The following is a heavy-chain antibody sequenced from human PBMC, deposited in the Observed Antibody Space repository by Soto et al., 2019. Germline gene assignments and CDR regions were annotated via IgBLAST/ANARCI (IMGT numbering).Heavy chain of an antibody. V-gene: IGHV3-33*01. D-gene: IGHD3-9*01. J-gene: IGHJ4*01. CDR1: GFTFSSYG. CDR3: ARMSRTSYDIFTGYAYYFDY. CDR2: IWYDGSNK. Sequence: GGSLRLSCAASGFTFSSYGMHWVRQAPGKGLEWVAVIWYDGSNKYYADSVKGRFTISRDNSKNTMYLQMNSLRAEDTAVYYCARMSRTSYDIFTGYAYYFDYWDYGTLCSVS.